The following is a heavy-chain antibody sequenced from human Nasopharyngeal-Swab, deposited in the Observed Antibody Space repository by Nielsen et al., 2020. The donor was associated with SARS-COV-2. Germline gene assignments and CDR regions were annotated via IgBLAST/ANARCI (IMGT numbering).Heavy chain of an antibody. CDR2: IYYSGST. V-gene: IGHV4-59*12. CDR3: ASQPSFFWYFDL. J-gene: IGHJ2*01. Sequence: SETLSLTCTVSGGSISSYYWSWIRQPPGKGLEWIGYIYYSGSTYYNPSLKSRVTISVDTSKNQFSLQLNSVTPEDTAVYYCASQPSFFWYFDLWGRGTLVTVSS. D-gene: IGHD3-3*01. CDR1: GGSISSYY.